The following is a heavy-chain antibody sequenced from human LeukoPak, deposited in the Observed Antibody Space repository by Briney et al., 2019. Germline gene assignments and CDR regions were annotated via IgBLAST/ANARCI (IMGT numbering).Heavy chain of an antibody. D-gene: IGHD6-13*01. CDR3: ALGAAAAIFDY. Sequence: SETLSLTCTVSGGSISSYYWSWIRQPPGKGLEWTGYIYYSGSTNYNPSLKSRVTISVDTSKNQFSLKLSSVTAADTAVYYCALGAAAAIFDYWGQGTLVTVSS. J-gene: IGHJ4*02. CDR2: IYYSGST. CDR1: GGSISSYY. V-gene: IGHV4-59*01.